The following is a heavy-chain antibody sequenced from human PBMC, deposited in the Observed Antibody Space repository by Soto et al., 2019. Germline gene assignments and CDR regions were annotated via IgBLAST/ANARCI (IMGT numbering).Heavy chain of an antibody. J-gene: IGHJ3*02. CDR3: ARVPGVVVSADDAFDI. D-gene: IGHD2-21*02. Sequence: QVQLQESGPGLVKPSGTLSLTCAVSGGSVSSSNWWSWVRQSPGKGLEWMGEIYHSGSAHYNPSLTIRATISLDKSKNQFSLRLTSVTAADTAVYYCARVPGVVVSADDAFDIWGPGTRVSVSS. V-gene: IGHV4-4*02. CDR1: GGSVSSSNW. CDR2: IYHSGSA.